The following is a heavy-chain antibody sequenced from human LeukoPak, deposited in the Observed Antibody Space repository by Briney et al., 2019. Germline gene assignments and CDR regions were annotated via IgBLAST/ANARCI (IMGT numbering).Heavy chain of an antibody. CDR3: ARDLGTTVTTGPSYYYYYGMDV. CDR2: MNPNSGNT. Sequence: ASVKVSCKASGYTFTSYDINWVRQATGQGLEWMGWMNPNSGNTGYAQKFQGRVTMTRNTSISTAYMELSSLRSEDTAVYYCARDLGTTVTTGPSYYYYYGMDVWGQGTTVTVSS. V-gene: IGHV1-8*01. D-gene: IGHD4-17*01. J-gene: IGHJ6*02. CDR1: GYTFTSYD.